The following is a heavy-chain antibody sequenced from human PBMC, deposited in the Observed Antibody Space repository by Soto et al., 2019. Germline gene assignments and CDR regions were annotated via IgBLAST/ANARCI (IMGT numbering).Heavy chain of an antibody. CDR1: AGSISSGGYS. Sequence: QLQLHESGSGLVKPSQTLSLTCAVSAGSISSGGYSWSWIRQPPGKGLEWIGYIYHSGSTYYNLSLKSRVTISVDRSKNQFSLKLSSVTAADTAVYYCARVPDRWGQGTLVTVSS. CDR2: IYHSGST. D-gene: IGHD2-2*01. V-gene: IGHV4-30-2*01. J-gene: IGHJ5*02. CDR3: ARVPDR.